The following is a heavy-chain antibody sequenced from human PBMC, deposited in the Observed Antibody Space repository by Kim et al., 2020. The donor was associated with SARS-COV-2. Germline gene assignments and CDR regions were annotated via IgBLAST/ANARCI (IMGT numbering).Heavy chain of an antibody. Sequence: ASVKVSCKASGYTFTSYDINWVRQATGQGLEWMGWMNPNSGNTGYAQKFQGRVTMTRNTSISTAYMELSSLRSEDTAVYYCARGVKVPAAIWISYYYYYMDVWDKGTTVTVSS. CDR2: MNPNSGNT. J-gene: IGHJ6*03. V-gene: IGHV1-8*01. CDR3: ARGVKVPAAIWISYYYYYMDV. CDR1: GYTFTSYD. D-gene: IGHD2-2*01.